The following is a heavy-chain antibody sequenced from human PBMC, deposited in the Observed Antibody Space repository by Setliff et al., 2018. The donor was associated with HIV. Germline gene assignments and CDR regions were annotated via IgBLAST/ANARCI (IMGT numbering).Heavy chain of an antibody. Sequence: SETLSLTCTVSGGPMTTISSYWGWIRQSPGKGLEWIASIYYGGSTYYNPSLKSRTTISLDTSKNQFSLKLSSVTAADTAVYYCARSGYDPMPGAMAPILWYFDLWGRGTLVTVSS. CDR2: IYYGGST. D-gene: IGHD5-12*01. V-gene: IGHV4-39*01. J-gene: IGHJ2*01. CDR3: ARSGYDPMPGAMAPILWYFDL. CDR1: GGPMTTISSY.